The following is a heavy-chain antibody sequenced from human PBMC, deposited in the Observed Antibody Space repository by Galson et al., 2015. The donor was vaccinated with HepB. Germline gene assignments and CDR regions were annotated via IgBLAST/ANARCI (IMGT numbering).Heavy chain of an antibody. V-gene: IGHV3-30*04. Sequence: SLRLSCAASGFTFSSYAMHWVRQAPGKGLEWVAVISYDGSNKYYADSVKGRFTISRDNSKNTLYLQMNSLRAEDTAVYYCARDEADPLDYGDYPTTADYYYGMDVWGQGTTVTVSS. CDR1: GFTFSSYA. D-gene: IGHD4-17*01. CDR2: ISYDGSNK. CDR3: ARDEADPLDYGDYPTTADYYYGMDV. J-gene: IGHJ6*02.